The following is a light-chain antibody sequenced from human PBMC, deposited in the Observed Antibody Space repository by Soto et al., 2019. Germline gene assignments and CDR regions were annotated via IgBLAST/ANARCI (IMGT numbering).Light chain of an antibody. Sequence: EIVMTQSPATLSLSPGERTTLSFRASQSVNIYLAWYQQKPGQAPRLLIFGATYRATGIPARFSGSGSGTEFTLTISSLQSEDCAIYYCQQYHTWPITFGGGTKVDIK. J-gene: IGKJ4*01. CDR1: QSVNIY. V-gene: IGKV3D-15*01. CDR2: GAT. CDR3: QQYHTWPIT.